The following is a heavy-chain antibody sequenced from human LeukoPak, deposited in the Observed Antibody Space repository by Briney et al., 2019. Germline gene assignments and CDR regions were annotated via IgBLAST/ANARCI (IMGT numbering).Heavy chain of an antibody. CDR2: IYYSGST. J-gene: IGHJ4*02. V-gene: IGHV4-39*01. CDR1: GGSIRSSSYY. Sequence: PSETLSRTCTVSGGSIRSSSYYWGWIRQPPGKGLEWIGSIYYSGSTYYNASLKSRGTISVDTSKNQFSLKLNSVTAADTAVYFCARQVVAVAGTGYFDYWGQGTLVTVSS. D-gene: IGHD6-19*01. CDR3: ARQVVAVAGTGYFDY.